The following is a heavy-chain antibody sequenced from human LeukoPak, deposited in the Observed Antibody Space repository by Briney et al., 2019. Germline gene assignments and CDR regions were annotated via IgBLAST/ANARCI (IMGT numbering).Heavy chain of an antibody. CDR1: GGSISSYY. V-gene: IGHV4-59*08. D-gene: IGHD6-19*01. CDR3: ARTHWLGTNYFDY. CDR2: ISYSGST. J-gene: IGHJ4*02. Sequence: SETLSLTCTVSGGSISSYYWSWIRQPPGKGLEWVGYISYSGSTNYNPSLKSRVTISVDTSKNQFSLKLSSVTAADTAVYYGARTHWLGTNYFDYWGQGTLVTVPS.